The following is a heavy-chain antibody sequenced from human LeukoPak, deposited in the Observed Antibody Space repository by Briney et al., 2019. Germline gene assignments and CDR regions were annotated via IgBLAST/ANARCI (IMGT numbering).Heavy chain of an antibody. CDR2: IHSSGST. V-gene: IGHV4-4*07. CDR3: AREAVHYGSGSLDY. CDR1: GGSLSSYY. D-gene: IGHD3-10*01. Sequence: SETLSLTCTVCGGSLSSYYWSWIRQPAGKGLEWIGRIHSSGSTNYRPSLQSRVAMSLDTSKNQFSLELSSVTAADTAVYYCAREAVHYGSGSLDYWGQGTLVTVSS. J-gene: IGHJ4*02.